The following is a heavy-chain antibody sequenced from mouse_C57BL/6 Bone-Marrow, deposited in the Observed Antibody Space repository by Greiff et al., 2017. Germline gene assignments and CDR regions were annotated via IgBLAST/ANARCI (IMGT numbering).Heavy chain of an antibody. Sequence: QVQLQQPGAELVKPGASVKLSCKASGYTFTSYWMQWVKQRPGQGLEWIGEIDPSDSYTNYNQKFKGKATLTVDTSSSTAYKQLSSLTSEDSAVYYCAREGGGFAYWGQGTLVTVSA. CDR2: IDPSDSYT. J-gene: IGHJ3*01. CDR3: AREGGGFAY. CDR1: GYTFTSYW. V-gene: IGHV1-50*01.